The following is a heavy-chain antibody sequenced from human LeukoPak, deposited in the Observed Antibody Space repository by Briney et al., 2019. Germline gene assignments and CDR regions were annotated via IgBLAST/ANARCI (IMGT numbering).Heavy chain of an antibody. CDR2: ISGSGGST. J-gene: IGHJ4*02. CDR3: AKKRVLVVPAADFDY. Sequence: QPGGSLRLSCAASGFTFSNYGMNWVRQAPGGGLEWVSGISGSGGSTYYADSVKGRFTISRDNSKYTLYLQVNSLRAEDTAIYYCAKKRVLVVPAADFDYWGQGTLVTVSS. CDR1: GFTFSNYG. D-gene: IGHD2-2*01. V-gene: IGHV3-23*01.